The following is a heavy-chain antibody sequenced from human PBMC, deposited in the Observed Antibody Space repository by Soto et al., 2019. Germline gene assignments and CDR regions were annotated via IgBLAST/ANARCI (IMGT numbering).Heavy chain of an antibody. D-gene: IGHD3-22*01. Sequence: QVQLVESGGGVVQPGRSLRLSCAASGFTFSSYGMHWVRQAPGKGLEWVAVISYDGSNKYYADSVKGRFTISRDNSKNTLYLQMNSLRAEDTAVYDSSALGAYWGQGTLVTVSS. V-gene: IGHV3-30*03. CDR3: SALGAY. CDR2: ISYDGSNK. CDR1: GFTFSSYG. J-gene: IGHJ4*02.